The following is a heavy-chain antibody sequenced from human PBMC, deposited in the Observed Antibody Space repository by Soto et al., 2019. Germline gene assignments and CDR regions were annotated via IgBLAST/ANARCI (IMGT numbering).Heavy chain of an antibody. Sequence: QVQLVQSGAEVKKPGASVKVSCKASGYTFTSYGISWVRQAPGQGLEWMTWFSADNGNINYAQKLQGRVTMTTDTSTSTTYMELRSLRSDDTAVYYCARTNYSSGLYSGYYFDNWGQGTLVTVSS. D-gene: IGHD6-19*01. V-gene: IGHV1-18*01. J-gene: IGHJ4*02. CDR2: FSADNGNI. CDR1: GYTFTSYG. CDR3: ARTNYSSGLYSGYYFDN.